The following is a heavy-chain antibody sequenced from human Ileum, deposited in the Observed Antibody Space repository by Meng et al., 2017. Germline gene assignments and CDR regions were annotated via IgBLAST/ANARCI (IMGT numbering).Heavy chain of an antibody. Sequence: SETLSLTCSVSGDSITNYYWTWIRQPPGKGLEWIGNIFYSGITNYNPSLRSRVSMSVDTSRNQFSLTLSSVTAADTAVYYCARDQSPYHGASFWGQGTLVTVSS. V-gene: IGHV4-59*01. CDR2: IFYSGIT. CDR1: GDSITNYY. J-gene: IGHJ4*02. CDR3: ARDQSPYHGASF. D-gene: IGHD4/OR15-4a*01.